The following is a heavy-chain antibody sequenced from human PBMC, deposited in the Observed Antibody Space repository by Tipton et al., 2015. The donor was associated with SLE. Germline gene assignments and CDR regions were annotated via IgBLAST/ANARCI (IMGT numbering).Heavy chain of an antibody. J-gene: IGHJ6*03. D-gene: IGHD1-26*01. CDR1: GYTFIGYY. V-gene: IGHV1-2*02. CDR3: ARDWEADNNYYSFYYMDV. Sequence: QVQLVQSGAEVKKPGASVKVSCKASGYTFIGYYIHWVRLAPGQGLEWMGWINPYSGDTNYAPKFQGRVTMTRDTSISTAYMEVSRLRFDDTAVYYCARDWEADNNYYSFYYMDVWGKGTTVTVSS. CDR2: INPYSGDT.